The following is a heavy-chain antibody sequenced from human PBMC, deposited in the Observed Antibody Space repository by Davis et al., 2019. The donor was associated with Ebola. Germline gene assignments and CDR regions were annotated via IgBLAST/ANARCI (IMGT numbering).Heavy chain of an antibody. D-gene: IGHD3-3*01. CDR2: IYYSGTT. Sequence: MPSETLSLTCTVPGGSFSTYYWRWVRQPPGKGLEWVGYIYYSGTTHYNPSLRGRVTISVDTSKKHFSLKLGSVTAADTAVYYCSRGRLLEWPPTFYGLDVWGKGTTVTVSS. CDR3: SRGRLLEWPPTFYGLDV. J-gene: IGHJ6*04. V-gene: IGHV4-59*01. CDR1: GGSFSTYY.